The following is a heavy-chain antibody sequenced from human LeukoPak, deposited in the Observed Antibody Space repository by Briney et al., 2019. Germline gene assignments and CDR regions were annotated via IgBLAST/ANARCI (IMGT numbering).Heavy chain of an antibody. D-gene: IGHD2-21*02. CDR3: ARGGGDSFFDY. CDR2: INHSGST. V-gene: IGHV4-34*01. CDR1: GGSFSGYY. Sequence: SETLSLTCAVYGGSFSGYYWSWIRQPPGKGLEWIGEINHSGSTNYNPSLKSRVTIPVDTSKNQFSLKLSSVTATDTAVYYCARGGGDSFFDYWGQGTLVTVSS. J-gene: IGHJ4*02.